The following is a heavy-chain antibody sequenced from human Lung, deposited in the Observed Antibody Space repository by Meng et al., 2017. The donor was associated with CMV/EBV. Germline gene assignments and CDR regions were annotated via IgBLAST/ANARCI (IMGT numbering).Heavy chain of an antibody. Sequence: SCAASGLTLSSYGMHWVRQAPGKGLEWVAFIRYDGDKKEYVDSVKGRFTISRDNSKNMVNLQMNSLRAEDTAVYYCAKDSGRGGHLWFRGVDYWGQGXLVTVSS. CDR1: GLTLSSYG. D-gene: IGHD3-10*01. V-gene: IGHV3-30*02. CDR3: AKDSGRGGHLWFRGVDY. J-gene: IGHJ4*02. CDR2: IRYDGDKK.